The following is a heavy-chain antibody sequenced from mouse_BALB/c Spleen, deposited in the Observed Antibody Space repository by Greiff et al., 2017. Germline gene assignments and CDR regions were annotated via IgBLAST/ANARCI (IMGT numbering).Heavy chain of an antibody. CDR3: ARPPDGYSWFAY. J-gene: IGHJ3*01. Sequence: EVQLVESGGGLVKLGGSLKLSCAASGFTFSSYYMSWVRQTPEKRLELVAAINSNGGSTYYPDTVKGRFTISRDNAKNTLYLQMSSLKSEDTALYYCARPPDGYSWFAYWGQGTLVTVSA. CDR2: INSNGGST. V-gene: IGHV5-6-2*01. D-gene: IGHD2-3*01. CDR1: GFTFSSYY.